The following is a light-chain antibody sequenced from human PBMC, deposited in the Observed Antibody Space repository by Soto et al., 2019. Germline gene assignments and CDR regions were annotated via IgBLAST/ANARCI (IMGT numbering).Light chain of an antibody. Sequence: QSVLTQPPSASGTPGQTVTISCSGSGSNIGENAVNWYQHLPGTAPQLLIYSNALRPSGVPHRFSSSKSGTAGSLAISGLQSEDEAHYYCAAWDDSLKAMLFGGGTKLTVL. CDR1: GSNIGENA. J-gene: IGLJ3*02. V-gene: IGLV1-44*01. CDR2: SNA. CDR3: AAWDDSLKAML.